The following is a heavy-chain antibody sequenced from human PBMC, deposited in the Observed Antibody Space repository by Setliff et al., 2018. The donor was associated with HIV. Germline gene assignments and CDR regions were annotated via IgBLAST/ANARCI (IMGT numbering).Heavy chain of an antibody. CDR3: ARVVVVIGSQDYFDY. V-gene: IGHV3-66*02. Sequence: GGSLRLSCAASGPSISSNYMSWVRQAPGKGLEWVSIIYSGGDADYSDSLKGRITIYRDNSSNTLYLQMSSLRADDTAVYYCARVVVVIGSQDYFDYWGQGMLVTVS. CDR1: GPSISSNY. J-gene: IGHJ4*02. D-gene: IGHD2-21*01. CDR2: IYSGGDA.